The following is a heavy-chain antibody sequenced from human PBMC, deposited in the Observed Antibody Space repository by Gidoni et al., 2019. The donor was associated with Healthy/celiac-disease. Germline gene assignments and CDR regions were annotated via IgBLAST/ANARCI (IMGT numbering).Heavy chain of an antibody. CDR2: ILPSWGP. Sequence: QVQLQESGPGLVKPSETLSRTCAVSGYSISSGYYWGWIRQPPGKGLEVIWGILPSWGPLSTPSLQTPVTLSVDPSTNPFLLALGSLTAADPAVFFCSGGGFWSCYYRVNLYLGMGVLGQGATVPVSS. J-gene: IGHJ6*02. V-gene: IGHV4-38-2*01. D-gene: IGHD3-3*01. CDR3: SGGGFWSCYYRVNLYLGMGV. CDR1: GYSISSGYY.